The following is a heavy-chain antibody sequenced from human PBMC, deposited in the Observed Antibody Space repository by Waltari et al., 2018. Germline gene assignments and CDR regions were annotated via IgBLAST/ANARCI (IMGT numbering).Heavy chain of an antibody. CDR3: ARLQRGFRELSAEGKRTLYYFDY. Sequence: QVQLQQWGAGLLKPSETLSLTCAVYGGSLSGYYWRWLRQHPGKGLEWNGEINHSGSTNYNPALKSRVTISVDTSKNQFSLKLSSVTAADTAVYYCARLQRGFRELSAEGKRTLYYFDYWGQGTLVTVSS. J-gene: IGHJ4*02. V-gene: IGHV4-34*01. CDR2: INHSGST. CDR1: GGSLSGYY. D-gene: IGHD3-10*01.